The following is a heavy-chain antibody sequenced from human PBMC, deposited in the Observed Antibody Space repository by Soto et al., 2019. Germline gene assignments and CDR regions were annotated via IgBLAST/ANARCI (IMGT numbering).Heavy chain of an antibody. CDR3: AKRGHIVVVPAARGRYYGMDV. Sequence: EVQLLESGGGLVQPGGSLRLSCAASGFTFSSYAMRWVRQAPGKGLEWVSAISGSGGSTYYADSVKGRFTISRDNSKNTLYLQMNSLRAEDTAVYYCAKRGHIVVVPAARGRYYGMDVWGQGTTVTVSS. D-gene: IGHD2-2*01. J-gene: IGHJ6*02. CDR2: ISGSGGST. V-gene: IGHV3-23*01. CDR1: GFTFSSYA.